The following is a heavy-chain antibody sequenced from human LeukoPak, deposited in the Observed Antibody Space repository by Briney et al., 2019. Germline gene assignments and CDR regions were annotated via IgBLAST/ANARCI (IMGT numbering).Heavy chain of an antibody. Sequence: GGSLRLSCAASGFTFSDYYMSWIRQAPGKGLEWVSYISSSSYTNYADSVKGRFTISRENAKNSLYLQMKSLRAEDTALYYCAKEIGGSYYWYFDLWGRGTLVTVSS. V-gene: IGHV3-11*05. CDR1: GFTFSDYY. CDR2: ISSSSYT. J-gene: IGHJ2*01. D-gene: IGHD1-26*01. CDR3: AKEIGGSYYWYFDL.